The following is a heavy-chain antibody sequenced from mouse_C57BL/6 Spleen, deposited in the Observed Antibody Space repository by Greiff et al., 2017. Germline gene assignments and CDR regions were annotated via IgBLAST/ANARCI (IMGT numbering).Heavy chain of an antibody. J-gene: IGHJ1*03. V-gene: IGHV1-52*01. CDR1: GYTFTSYW. CDR3: AREASYYGSSYGYFDV. Sequence: QVQLQQPGAELVRPGSSVKLSCKASGYTFTSYWMHWVKQRPIQGLEWIGNIDPSDSETHYNQKFKDKATLTVDKSSSTAYMQLSSLTSEDSAVYYCAREASYYGSSYGYFDVWGTGTTVTVSS. D-gene: IGHD1-1*01. CDR2: IDPSDSET.